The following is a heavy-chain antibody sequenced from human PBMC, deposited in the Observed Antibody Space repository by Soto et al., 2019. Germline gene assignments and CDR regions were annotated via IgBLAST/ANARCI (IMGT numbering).Heavy chain of an antibody. CDR2: ISYEGSNT. Sequence: GGSLRLSCVASGFTFDTYAIHWARQAPGKGLQWVALISYEGSNTYYADSVRGRFTISRDNSKNTVYLQMNTLRPEDTGLYYCARVTPGNNLYYFSGLDFWGQGTSVTVSS. V-gene: IGHV3-30*04. J-gene: IGHJ6*02. CDR3: ARVTPGNNLYYFSGLDF. CDR1: GFTFDTYA. D-gene: IGHD1-1*01.